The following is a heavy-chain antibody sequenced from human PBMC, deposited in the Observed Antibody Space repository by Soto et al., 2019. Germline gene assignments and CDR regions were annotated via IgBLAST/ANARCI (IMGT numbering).Heavy chain of an antibody. V-gene: IGHV3-48*03. CDR3: ARDPDGYYYYYGMDV. CDR1: GFTFSSYE. J-gene: IGHJ6*02. Sequence: PGGSLRLSCAAPGFTFSSYEMNWVRQAPGKGLEWVSYISSSGSTIYYADSVKGRFTISRDNAKNSLYLQMNSLRAEDTAVYYCARDPDGYYYYYGMDVWGQGTTVTVSS. CDR2: ISSSGSTI.